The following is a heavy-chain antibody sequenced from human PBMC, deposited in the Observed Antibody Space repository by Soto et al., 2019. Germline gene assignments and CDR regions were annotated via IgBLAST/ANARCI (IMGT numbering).Heavy chain of an antibody. V-gene: IGHV4-30-2*01. D-gene: IGHD1-26*01. CDR2: IYHSGST. J-gene: IGHJ4*02. Sequence: SETLSLTCAVSGGSISSGGYSCSWLRQPPGKGLEWIGYIYHSGSTYYNPSLKSRVTISVDRSKNQFSLKLSSVTAADTAVYYCARNLVGATVLDYWGQGTLVTVSS. CDR3: ARNLVGATVLDY. CDR1: GGSISSGGYS.